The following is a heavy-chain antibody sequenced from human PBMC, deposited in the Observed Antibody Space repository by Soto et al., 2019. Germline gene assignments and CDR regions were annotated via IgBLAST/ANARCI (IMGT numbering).Heavy chain of an antibody. CDR2: ISVYNGNT. J-gene: IGHJ5*02. V-gene: IGHV1-18*01. Sequence: QVQLVQSGVEVKKPGASVKVSCKASGYTFTSYAIIWVRQAPGQGLEWMGWISVYNGNTNHAQKLQGRVTMTTDTPTSTAYMELRSLRSDDTAVYYCASDWSMTVTTLGPWGQGTLVTVSS. CDR1: GYTFTSYA. D-gene: IGHD4-17*01. CDR3: ASDWSMTVTTLGP.